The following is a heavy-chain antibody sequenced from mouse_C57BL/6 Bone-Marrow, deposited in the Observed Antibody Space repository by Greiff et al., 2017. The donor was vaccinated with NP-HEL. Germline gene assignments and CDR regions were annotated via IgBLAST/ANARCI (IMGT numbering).Heavy chain of an antibody. CDR1: GFSLTSYG. CDR2: IWSGGST. CDR3: ARMRGTCLGFDV. Sequence: VQLQQSGPGLVQPSQSLSITCTVSGFSLTSYGVHWVRQSPGKGLEWLGVIWSGGSTDYNAAFISRLSISKDNSKSQVFFKMNSLQADDTAIDYCARMRGTCLGFDVWGTGTTVTVSS. D-gene: IGHD3-3*01. J-gene: IGHJ1*03. V-gene: IGHV2-2*01.